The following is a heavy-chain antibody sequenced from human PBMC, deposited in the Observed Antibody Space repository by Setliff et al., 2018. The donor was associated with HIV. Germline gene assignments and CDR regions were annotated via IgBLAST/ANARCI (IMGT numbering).Heavy chain of an antibody. CDR3: ARAPHEGLLWFGGGGFDI. CDR1: GFTLREVS. Sequence: ASVKVSCKVSGFTLREVSMHWVRQAPAKGLEWMGYFDPEDGETVYALKFQGRVTMTEDTSTDTAYMELSSLRSEDMAVYYCARAPHEGLLWFGGGGFDIWGQGTMVTVSS. J-gene: IGHJ3*02. V-gene: IGHV1-24*01. D-gene: IGHD3-10*01. CDR2: FDPEDGET.